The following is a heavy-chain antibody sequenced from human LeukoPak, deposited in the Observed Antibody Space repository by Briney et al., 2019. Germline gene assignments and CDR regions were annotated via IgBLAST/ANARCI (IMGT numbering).Heavy chain of an antibody. CDR3: ARPVFEADTQTRYYDY. D-gene: IGHD6-19*01. Sequence: SETLSLTCAVYGGSFSGYYWSWIRQPPGKGLEWIGEINHSGSTNYNPSLKSRVTISVDTSKNQFSLKLGSVTAADTAVYYCARPVFEADTQTRYYDYWGQGTLVTVSS. CDR1: GGSFSGYY. CDR2: INHSGST. V-gene: IGHV4-34*01. J-gene: IGHJ4*02.